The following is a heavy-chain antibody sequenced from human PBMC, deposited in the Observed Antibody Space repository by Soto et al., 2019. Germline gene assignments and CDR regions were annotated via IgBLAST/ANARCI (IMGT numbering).Heavy chain of an antibody. CDR3: ARIRADTAMLMEDY. CDR1: GFIFSNYW. CDR2: INQDGREK. Sequence: GGSLRLSCAASGFIFSNYWMSWVRQALGKGLEWVANINQDGREKYYVDSVKGRFIISRDNAKNSVFLQMNSLRAGDTAAYYCARIRADTAMLMEDYWGQGVLVTVSS. V-gene: IGHV3-7*01. J-gene: IGHJ4*02. D-gene: IGHD5-18*01.